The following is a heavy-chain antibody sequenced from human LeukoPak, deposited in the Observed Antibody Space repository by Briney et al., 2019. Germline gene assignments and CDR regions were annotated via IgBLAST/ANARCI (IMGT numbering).Heavy chain of an antibody. J-gene: IGHJ4*02. CDR2: ISSSSSTI. V-gene: IGHV3-48*04. CDR1: GFTFSSYS. CDR3: ARDLYSSSWLGVVFDY. Sequence: AGGSLRLSCAASGFTFSSYSMNWVRQAPGKGLEWVSYISSSSSTIYYADSVKGRFTISRDNAKNSLYLQMNSLRAEDTAVYYCARDLYSSSWLGVVFDYWGQGTLVTVSS. D-gene: IGHD6-13*01.